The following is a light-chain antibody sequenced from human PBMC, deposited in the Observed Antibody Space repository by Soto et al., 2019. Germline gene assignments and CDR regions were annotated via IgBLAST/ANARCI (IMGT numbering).Light chain of an antibody. J-gene: IGKJ2*01. Sequence: EIVLTQSPGTLSLSPGERATLSCRASQSVSSSSLAWYQQKPGQAPRLLIYAASSRATGIPDRFSGSGSGTDFTLTISRLEPEDFAVFYCQQYDSSPYTFGQGTKLEIK. V-gene: IGKV3-20*01. CDR1: QSVSSSS. CDR3: QQYDSSPYT. CDR2: AAS.